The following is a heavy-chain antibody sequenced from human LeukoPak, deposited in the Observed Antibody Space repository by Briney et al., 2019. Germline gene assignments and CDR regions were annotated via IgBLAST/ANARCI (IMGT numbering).Heavy chain of an antibody. Sequence: PGGSLRLSCVGSGFTFSNFWMHWVRQAPGKGPVWVSRISNNGITTTDADSVRGRFTISRDNAKNTLYLQMNSLRAEDTAVYYCARDQVPDYGDYGLDYWGQGTLVTVSS. V-gene: IGHV3-74*03. CDR3: ARDQVPDYGDYGLDY. J-gene: IGHJ4*02. CDR1: GFTFSNFW. CDR2: ISNNGITT. D-gene: IGHD4-17*01.